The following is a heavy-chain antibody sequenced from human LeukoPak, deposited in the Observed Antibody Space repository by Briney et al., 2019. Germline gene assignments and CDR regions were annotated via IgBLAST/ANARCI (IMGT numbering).Heavy chain of an antibody. V-gene: IGHV1-69*05. J-gene: IGHJ1*01. Sequence: SVKVSCKASGGTFSSYAISWVRQAPGQGLEWMGRIIPIFGTANYAQEFQGRVTITTDESTSTAYMELSSLRSEDTAVYYCASWAPMGKQWLEHQHWGQGTLVTVSS. CDR2: IIPIFGTA. CDR3: ASWAPMGKQWLEHQH. CDR1: GGTFSSYA. D-gene: IGHD6-19*01.